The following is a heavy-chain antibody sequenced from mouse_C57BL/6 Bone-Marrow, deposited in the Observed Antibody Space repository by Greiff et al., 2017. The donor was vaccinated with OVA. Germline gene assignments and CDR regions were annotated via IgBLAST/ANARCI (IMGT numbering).Heavy chain of an antibody. CDR1: GYTFTSYG. V-gene: IGHV1-81*01. D-gene: IGHD1-1*01. J-gene: IGHJ1*03. CDR3: ARDRITTVPV. CDR2: IYPRSGNT. Sequence: QVQLKESGAELARPGASVKLSCKASGYTFTSYGISWVKQRTGQGLEWIGEIYPRSGNTYYNEKFKGKATLTAGKSSSTAYMELRSLTSEDSAVYFCARDRITTVPVWGTGTTVTVSS.